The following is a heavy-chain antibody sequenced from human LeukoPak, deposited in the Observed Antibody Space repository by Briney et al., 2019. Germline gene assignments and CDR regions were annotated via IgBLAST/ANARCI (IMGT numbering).Heavy chain of an antibody. J-gene: IGHJ3*02. CDR3: AKEVFQWLVLGGAFDI. Sequence: GGSLRLSCAASGFTFDDYTVHWVRQAPGKGLEWVSLISWDGGSTYYADSVKGRFTISRDNSKNSLYLQMNSLRTEDTALYYCAKEVFQWLVLGGAFDIWGQGTMVTVSS. CDR1: GFTFDDYT. CDR2: ISWDGGST. V-gene: IGHV3-43*01. D-gene: IGHD6-19*01.